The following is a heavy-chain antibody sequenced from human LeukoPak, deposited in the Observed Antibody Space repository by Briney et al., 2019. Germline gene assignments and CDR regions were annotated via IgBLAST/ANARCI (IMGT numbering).Heavy chain of an antibody. V-gene: IGHV3-30*04. D-gene: IGHD3-22*01. CDR2: ISYDGSNK. J-gene: IGHJ4*02. Sequence: GGSLRLSCAASGFTFSSYGMHWVRQAPGKGLEWVAVISYDGSNKYYADSVKGRFTISRDNSKNTLYLQMNSLRAEDTSVYYCARDLNLPYYYDSSGYLDYWGQGTLVTVSS. CDR1: GFTFSSYG. CDR3: ARDLNLPYYYDSSGYLDY.